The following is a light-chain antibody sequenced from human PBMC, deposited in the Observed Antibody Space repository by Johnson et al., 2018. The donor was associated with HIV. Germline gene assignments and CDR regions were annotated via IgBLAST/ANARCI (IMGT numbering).Light chain of an antibody. CDR3: GPWYSSLGTAF. CDR1: SSNIGNNY. CDR2: DNN. J-gene: IGLJ1*01. Sequence: QPVLTQPPSVSAAPGQKVTISCSGSSSNIGNNYVSWYQQVPGTAPKLLIYDNNSRPSGIPDRFSGSKPGTSATLGITGRQTGDEADYSCGPWYSSLGTAFFGTGTKVTVL. V-gene: IGLV1-51*01.